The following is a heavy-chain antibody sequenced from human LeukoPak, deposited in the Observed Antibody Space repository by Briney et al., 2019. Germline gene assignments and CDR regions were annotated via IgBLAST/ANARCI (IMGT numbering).Heavy chain of an antibody. CDR1: GFTFSSYA. D-gene: IGHD3-10*01. Sequence: GGSLRLSCAASGFTFSSYAMSWVRQAPGKGLEWVSAIYSGGSTYYADSVKGRFTISRDNSKNTLYLQINSLRAEDTAVYYCARSPGYLDFWGQGTLVTVSS. V-gene: IGHV3-66*01. J-gene: IGHJ4*02. CDR2: IYSGGST. CDR3: ARSPGYLDF.